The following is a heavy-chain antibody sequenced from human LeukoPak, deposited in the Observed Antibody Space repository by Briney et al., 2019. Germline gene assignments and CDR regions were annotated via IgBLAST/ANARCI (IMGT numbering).Heavy chain of an antibody. V-gene: IGHV3-7*01. CDR2: IKQDGSEK. CDR3: ARGGYCSGGSCRNYYMDV. Sequence: PRGSLRLSCAASGFTFSSYWMSWVRQAPGKGLEWVANIKQDGSEKYYVDSVKGRFTISRDNAKNSLYLQMNSLRAEDTAVYYCARGGYCSGGSCRNYYMDVWGKGTTVTVSS. D-gene: IGHD2-15*01. CDR1: GFTFSSYW. J-gene: IGHJ6*03.